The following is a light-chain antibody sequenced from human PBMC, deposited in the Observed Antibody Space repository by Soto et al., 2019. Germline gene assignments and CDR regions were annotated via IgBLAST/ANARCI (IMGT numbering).Light chain of an antibody. Sequence: EIVMPQSPATLSLSPGERATLSCSASQSVSSSYLAWYQQKPGQAPRLLIYGASRRATGIPDRFSGSGSETDFTLTINRLEPEDFALYYCQQYGSSPTWTFGQGTKVDIK. V-gene: IGKV3-20*01. CDR2: GAS. J-gene: IGKJ1*01. CDR1: QSVSSSY. CDR3: QQYGSSPTWT.